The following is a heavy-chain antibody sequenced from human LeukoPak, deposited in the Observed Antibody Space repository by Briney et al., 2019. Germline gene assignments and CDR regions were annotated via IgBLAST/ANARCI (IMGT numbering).Heavy chain of an antibody. CDR1: GGSISSSSYY. V-gene: IGHV4-39*01. J-gene: IGHJ6*03. CDR3: ARHQDYYYYYMDV. CDR2: IYYSGST. Sequence: SETLSLTCTVSGGSISSSSYYWGWIRQPPGKGLEWIGTIYYSGSTYYNPSLKSRVTISVDTSKNQFSLKPNSVTAADTAVYYCARHQDYYYYYMDVWGKGTTVTVSS.